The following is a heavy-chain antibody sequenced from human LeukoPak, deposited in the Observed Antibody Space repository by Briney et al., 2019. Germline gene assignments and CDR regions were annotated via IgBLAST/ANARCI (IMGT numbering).Heavy chain of an antibody. CDR2: IYSGGST. CDR1: GFTVSSNY. J-gene: IGHJ4*02. Sequence: PGGSLRLSCAASGFTVSSNYMSWVRQAPGKGLEWVSVIYSGGSTYYADSVKGRFTISRDNSKNTLYLQMNSLRAEDTAVYYCARVRSGDPYFDYWGQGTLVTVSS. CDR3: ARVRSGDPYFDY. V-gene: IGHV3-66*01. D-gene: IGHD2-15*01.